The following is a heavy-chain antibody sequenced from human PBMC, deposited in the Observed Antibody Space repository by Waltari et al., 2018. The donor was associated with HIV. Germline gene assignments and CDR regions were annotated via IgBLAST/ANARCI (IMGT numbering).Heavy chain of an antibody. D-gene: IGHD3-3*01. Sequence: QVQLQPWGAGLLKPSATLSLPCAVPGGSFRGSYCSWIRQPPGKGLEWIGEINHSGSTNYNPSLKSRVTISVDTSKNQFSLKLSSVTAADTAVYYCARGQDYDFWSGYYYDYWGQGTLVTVSS. J-gene: IGHJ4*02. CDR3: ARGQDYDFWSGYYYDY. V-gene: IGHV4-34*01. CDR2: INHSGST. CDR1: GGSFRGSY.